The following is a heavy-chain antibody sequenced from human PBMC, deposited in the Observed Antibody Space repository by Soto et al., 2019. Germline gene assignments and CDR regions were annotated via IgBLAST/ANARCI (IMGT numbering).Heavy chain of an antibody. D-gene: IGHD3-3*01. V-gene: IGHV1-69*01. Sequence: ANYAQKFQGRVTITADASTSTAYMELSSLRSEDTAVYYCARGVVENYYYYYYGMDVWGQGTTVTVSS. J-gene: IGHJ6*02. CDR2: A. CDR3: ARGVVENYYYYYYGMDV.